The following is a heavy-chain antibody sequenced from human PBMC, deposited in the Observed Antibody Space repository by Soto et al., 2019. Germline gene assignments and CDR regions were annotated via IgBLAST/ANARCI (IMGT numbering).Heavy chain of an antibody. CDR1: GVSINTYY. Sequence: ETLSLTCAVSGVSINTYYWSWVRQPPGKGLEWIGNIHHSGSTNYNPSLNSRVTISIDTSKNKLSLWLNSVTAADTALYFCARQRTSVVTQAYFDVWGPGSLVTVSS. CDR2: IHHSGST. CDR3: ARQRTSVVTQAYFDV. V-gene: IGHV4-59*08. J-gene: IGHJ4*02. D-gene: IGHD2-21*02.